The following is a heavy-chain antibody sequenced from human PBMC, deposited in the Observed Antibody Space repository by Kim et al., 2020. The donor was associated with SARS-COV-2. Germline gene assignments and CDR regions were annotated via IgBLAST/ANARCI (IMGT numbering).Heavy chain of an antibody. CDR1: GFTFSSYA. CDR3: AKDNFPVRVLRSYGPLDY. D-gene: IGHD5-18*01. J-gene: IGHJ4*02. Sequence: GGSLRLSCAASGFTFSSYAMSWVRQAPGKGLEWVSAISGSGGSTYYADSVKGRFTISRDNSKNTLYLQMNSLRAEDTAVYYCAKDNFPVRVLRSYGPLDYWGQGTLVTVSS. V-gene: IGHV3-23*01. CDR2: ISGSGGST.